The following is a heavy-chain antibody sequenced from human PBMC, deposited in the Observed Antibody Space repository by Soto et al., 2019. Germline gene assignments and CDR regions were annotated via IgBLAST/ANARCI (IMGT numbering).Heavy chain of an antibody. D-gene: IGHD2-8*02. J-gene: IGHJ4*02. Sequence: SGTLSLTCSVSGGSISGSYWSWIQQSPGKGLEWLGYVYYTGSTNYSPSLRSRVSISVDTSKNEFSLRLSSVTAADTAVYFCARSVAVPGAHIDYWGQGTQVTVSS. CDR2: VYYTGST. CDR3: ARSVAVPGAHIDY. CDR1: GGSISGSY. V-gene: IGHV4-59*01.